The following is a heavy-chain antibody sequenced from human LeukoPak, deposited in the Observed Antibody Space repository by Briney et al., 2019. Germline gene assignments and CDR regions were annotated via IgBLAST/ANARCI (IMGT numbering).Heavy chain of an antibody. V-gene: IGHV3-11*04. J-gene: IGHJ4*02. CDR1: GFTFSDSY. D-gene: IGHD6-13*01. CDR3: AREGSIAAAGADY. Sequence: GGSLRLSCAASGFTFSDSYMTWVRQAPGKGVEWVAYISGSGHDINYSDSVKGRFTISRDNAKNSLYLQMNSLRAEDTAVYYCAREGSIAAAGADYWGQGTLVTVSS. CDR2: ISGSGHDI.